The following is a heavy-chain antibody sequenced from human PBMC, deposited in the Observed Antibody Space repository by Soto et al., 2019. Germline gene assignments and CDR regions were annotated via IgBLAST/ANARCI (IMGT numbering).Heavy chain of an antibody. CDR1: GYTFTSYA. D-gene: IGHD3-10*01. CDR3: ARVLTPLLWFGELLYH. CDR2: INAGNGNT. J-gene: IGHJ5*02. Sequence: QVQLVQSGAEVKKPGASVKVSCKASGYTFTSYAMHWVRQAPGQRLEWMGWINAGNGNTKYSQKFQGRVTITRDTSASTAYMELSSLRSEDTAVYYCARVLTPLLWFGELLYHWGQGTLVTVSS. V-gene: IGHV1-3*01.